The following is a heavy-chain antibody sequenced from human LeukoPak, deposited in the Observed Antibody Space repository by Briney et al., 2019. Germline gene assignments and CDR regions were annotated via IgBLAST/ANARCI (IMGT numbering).Heavy chain of an antibody. D-gene: IGHD3-16*02. Sequence: GGSLRLSCAASGFTFSSYAMSWVRQAPGKGLEWVSAISGSGGSTYYADSVKGRFTISRDNSKNTLYLQMNSLRAEDTAVYYRAYDYVWGSYPEYYFDYWGQGTLVTVSS. CDR3: AYDYVWGSYPEYYFDY. CDR1: GFTFSSYA. V-gene: IGHV3-23*01. J-gene: IGHJ4*02. CDR2: ISGSGGST.